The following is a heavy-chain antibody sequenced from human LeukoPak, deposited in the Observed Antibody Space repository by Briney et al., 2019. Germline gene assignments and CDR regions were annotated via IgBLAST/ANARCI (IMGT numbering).Heavy chain of an antibody. J-gene: IGHJ4*02. V-gene: IGHV3-48*03. CDR3: ARSPLADYFDY. D-gene: IGHD3-3*02. CDR1: EFIFSGYE. Sequence: WGSLRLSCAASEFIFSGYEMNWVRQAPGKGLEWVSYISNSGNTIYYADSVKGRFTISRDNAKSSLYLQMNSLRAEDTAIYYCARSPLADYFDYWGQGTLVTVSS. CDR2: ISNSGNTI.